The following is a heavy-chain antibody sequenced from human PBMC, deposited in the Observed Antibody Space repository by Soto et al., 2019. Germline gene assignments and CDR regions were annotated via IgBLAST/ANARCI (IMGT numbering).Heavy chain of an antibody. J-gene: IGHJ6*02. CDR1: GFTFNTYW. CDR2: LNSDGSSK. Sequence: EVQLVESGGGLVQPGGSLRLSCAASGFTFNTYWMHWVRQAPGRGLVWDSRLNSDGSSKYYGDSMKGRFTISRDNADNTVYLQMNSLRDEDTAVYFCVRGFKNYYAMDVWGQGTTVTVSS. CDR3: VRGFKNYYAMDV. V-gene: IGHV3-74*01.